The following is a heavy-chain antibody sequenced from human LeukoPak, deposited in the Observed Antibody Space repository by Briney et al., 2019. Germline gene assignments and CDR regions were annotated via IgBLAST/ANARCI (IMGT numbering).Heavy chain of an antibody. Sequence: GGSLRLSCVASGFTFSTYTMHWVRQAPGKGLEWVAVVSHDGTTKYYADSVRGRFTITRDNSKNTLYLQMDSLRVDDTAVYYCAREVARPNFFDYWGQGTLVTVAS. J-gene: IGHJ4*02. CDR2: VSHDGTTK. V-gene: IGHV3-30*04. D-gene: IGHD5-12*01. CDR1: GFTFSTYT. CDR3: AREVARPNFFDY.